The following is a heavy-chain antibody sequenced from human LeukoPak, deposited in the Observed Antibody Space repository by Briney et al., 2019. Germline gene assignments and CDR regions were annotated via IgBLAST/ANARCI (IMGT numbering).Heavy chain of an antibody. Sequence: PGRSLRLSCAASGFTFSTYGMHCVRQAPGKGLEWVAVISFDGDNKYYPDSVKGRFTISRDNSKNTLYLQMNSLRAEDTAVYYCAKDWGNWGYGYYFDHWGQGTLVTVSS. D-gene: IGHD7-27*01. CDR3: AKDWGNWGYGYYFDH. J-gene: IGHJ4*02. CDR1: GFTFSTYG. CDR2: ISFDGDNK. V-gene: IGHV3-30*18.